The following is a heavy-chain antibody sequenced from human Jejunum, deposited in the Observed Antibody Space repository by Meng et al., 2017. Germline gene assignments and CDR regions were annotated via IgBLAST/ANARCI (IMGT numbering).Heavy chain of an antibody. Sequence: SETLSLTCTVSGYSISSGYYWGWIRQPPGKGLEWIGYIYYSGSTNYNPSLKSRVTISVDTSKNQFSLKLSSVTAADTAVYYCRIVGMATSEDYWGQGTLVTVSS. J-gene: IGHJ4*02. V-gene: IGHV4-61*01. CDR1: GYSISSGYY. D-gene: IGHD5-24*01. CDR3: RIVGMATSEDY. CDR2: IYYSGST.